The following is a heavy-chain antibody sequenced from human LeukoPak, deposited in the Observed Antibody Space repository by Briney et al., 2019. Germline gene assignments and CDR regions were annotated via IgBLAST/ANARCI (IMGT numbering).Heavy chain of an antibody. Sequence: LAGTSLTLACAASGFTFDDYAMRWVRQAPGKGLEWLLDISWNSVSIGYADSMNGRFTISRDNAKNSLYQQMNSLRAEEMALYYCAKAVDTAIVISSFDDWGQGTMVTVSS. CDR2: ISWNSVSI. CDR3: AKAVDTAIVISSFDD. V-gene: IGHV3-9*03. J-gene: IGHJ3*01. CDR1: GFTFDDYA. D-gene: IGHD5-18*01.